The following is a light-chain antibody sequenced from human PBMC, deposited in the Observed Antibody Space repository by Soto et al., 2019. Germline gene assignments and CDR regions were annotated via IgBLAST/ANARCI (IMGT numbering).Light chain of an antibody. J-gene: IGKJ1*01. CDR2: GAS. Sequence: EIVLTQSPGTLSLSPGESATLSCRASQSVDRNYLAWFQQKPGQAPRLLIYGASSRATGIPPRCSGSGSGTEFVLTISGLEPEDFAVYYCHQFASTPRTFGQGTKVESK. CDR3: HQFASTPRT. V-gene: IGKV3-20*01. CDR1: QSVDRNY.